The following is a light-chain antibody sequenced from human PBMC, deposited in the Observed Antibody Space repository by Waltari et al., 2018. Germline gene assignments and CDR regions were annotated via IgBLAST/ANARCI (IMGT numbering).Light chain of an antibody. CDR2: AAS. CDR3: QQSHSIPYT. J-gene: IGKJ2*01. V-gene: IGKV1-39*01. Sequence: DIQMTQSPSSLSASVGDRVAITCRASQSISSYLHWYQQKPGKAPKVLIYAASSLQSGVPSRFSGSGSGTDFTLTISSLQAEDFATYYCQQSHSIPYTFGQGTKLEIK. CDR1: QSISSY.